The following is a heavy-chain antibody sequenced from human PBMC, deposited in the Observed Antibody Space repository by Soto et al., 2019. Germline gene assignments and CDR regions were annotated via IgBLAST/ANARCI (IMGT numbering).Heavy chain of an antibody. D-gene: IGHD2-2*01. Sequence: GGSLRLSCAASGVTFSSYGITWVRQAPGEGLEWVSGVTGSTGTTHYADSVKGRFTISRDNSKNTVYLQMNSLRAEDTAVYYCAKWSSFGDLWGQGTLVTVSS. CDR2: VTGSTGTT. CDR3: AKWSSFGDL. V-gene: IGHV3-23*01. J-gene: IGHJ4*02. CDR1: GVTFSSYG.